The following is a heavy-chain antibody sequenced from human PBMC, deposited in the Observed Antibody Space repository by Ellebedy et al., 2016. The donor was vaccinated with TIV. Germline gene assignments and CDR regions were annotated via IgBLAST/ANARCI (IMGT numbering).Heavy chain of an antibody. CDR1: GFTFSSYG. D-gene: IGHD1-26*01. CDR3: ARDPSVGFLDY. V-gene: IGHV3-33*01. J-gene: IGHJ4*02. CDR2: IWYDGSNK. Sequence: GGSLRLXCAASGFTFSSYGMHWVRQAPGKGLEWVAVIWYDGSNKYYADSVKGRFTISRDNSKNTLYLQMNSLRAEDTAVYYCARDPSVGFLDYWGQGTLVTVSS.